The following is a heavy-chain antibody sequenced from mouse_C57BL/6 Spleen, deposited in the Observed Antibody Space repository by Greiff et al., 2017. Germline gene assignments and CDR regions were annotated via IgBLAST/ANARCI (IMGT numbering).Heavy chain of an antibody. CDR3: VRQDTMISLDY. CDR2: IRSKSNNYAT. D-gene: IGHD2-4*01. CDR1: GFSFNTYA. V-gene: IGHV10-1*01. Sequence: EVMLVESGGGLVQPKGSLKLSCAASGFSFNTYAMNWVRQAPGKGLEWVARIRSKSNNYATYYADSVKDRFTISRDDSESMLYLQMNNLKTEDTAMYYCVRQDTMISLDYWGQGTTLTVSS. J-gene: IGHJ2*01.